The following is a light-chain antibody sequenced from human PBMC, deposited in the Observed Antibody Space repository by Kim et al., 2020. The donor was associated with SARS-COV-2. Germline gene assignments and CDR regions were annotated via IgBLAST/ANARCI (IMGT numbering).Light chain of an antibody. J-gene: IGLJ2*01. V-gene: IGLV3-1*01. CDR3: QGWDSSSTVV. CDR2: QDD. Sequence: VAPGQTATITCSGYEVGDKVACWYQQKPGQSPVLVINQDDKRPSGIPERFSGSNSGNTATLTISGTQAVDEADYYCQGWDSSSTVVFGGGTQLTVL. CDR1: EVGDKV.